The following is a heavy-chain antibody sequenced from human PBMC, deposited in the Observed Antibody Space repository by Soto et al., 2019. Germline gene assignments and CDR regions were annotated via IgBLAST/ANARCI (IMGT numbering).Heavy chain of an antibody. CDR3: ARNTYSRRWVGGMDV. CDR2: IYYSGST. V-gene: IGHV4-39*01. CDR1: GGSISSSSYY. D-gene: IGHD1-26*01. Sequence: SETLSLTCTVSGGSISSSSYYWGWIRQPPGKGLEWIGSIYYSGSTYYNPSLKSRVTISVDTSKNQFSLKLSSVTAADTAVYYCARNTYSRRWVGGMDVWGQGTTVTVSS. J-gene: IGHJ6*02.